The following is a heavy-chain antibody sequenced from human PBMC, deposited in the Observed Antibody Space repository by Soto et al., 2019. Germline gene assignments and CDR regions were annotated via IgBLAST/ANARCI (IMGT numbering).Heavy chain of an antibody. V-gene: IGHV3-21*01. CDR3: ARDHCSSTSCYGL. Sequence: GGSLRLSCAASGFTFSSDSMNWVRQAPGKGLEWVSSISSSSTYIYYADSLKGRFTISRDNAKNSLYLQMNSLRAEDTAVYYCARDHCSSTSCYGLWGQGTLVTVSS. D-gene: IGHD2-2*01. CDR2: ISSSSTYI. J-gene: IGHJ4*02. CDR1: GFTFSSDS.